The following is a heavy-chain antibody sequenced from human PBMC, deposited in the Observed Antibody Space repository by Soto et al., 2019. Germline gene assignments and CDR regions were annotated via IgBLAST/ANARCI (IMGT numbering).Heavy chain of an antibody. V-gene: IGHV1-18*01. CDR2: ISAYNGNT. J-gene: IGHJ4*02. CDR3: AAAVYTSAAAMRQRVHLGELSLGV. D-gene: IGHD3-16*02. Sequence: ASVKVSCKASCYTFTSYGISWVRQSPGQGLEWMGWISAYNGNTNYAQKLQGRVTMTTDTSTSTAYMELRSLRSDDTAVYYCAAAVYTSAAAMRQRVHLGELSLGVWGQGTLVTVSS. CDR1: CYTFTSYG.